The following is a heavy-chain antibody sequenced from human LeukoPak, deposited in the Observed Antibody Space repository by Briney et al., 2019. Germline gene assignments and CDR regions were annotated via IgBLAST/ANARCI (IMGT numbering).Heavy chain of an antibody. J-gene: IGHJ4*02. CDR3: ARVGIVVVPAAMLDY. Sequence: ASVKVSCKAPGYTFTSYAMHWVRQAPGQRLEWMGRINAGNGNTKYSQKFQGRVTITRDTSASTAYMELSSLRSEDTAVYYCARVGIVVVPAAMLDYWGQGTLVTVSS. CDR2: INAGNGNT. CDR1: GYTFTSYA. D-gene: IGHD2-2*01. V-gene: IGHV1-3*01.